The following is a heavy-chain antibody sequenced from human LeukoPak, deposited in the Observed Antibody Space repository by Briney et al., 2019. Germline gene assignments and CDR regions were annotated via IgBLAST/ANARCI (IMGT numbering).Heavy chain of an antibody. V-gene: IGHV1-2*06. J-gene: IGHJ4*02. D-gene: IGHD3-22*01. CDR1: GYTFTGYY. CDR2: INPNSGGT. CDR3: ARGHYYDSSGYHFDY. Sequence: ASVKVSCKXSGYTFTGYYMHWVRQAPRQGLEWMGRINPNSGGTNYAQKFQGRVTMTRDTSISTAYMELSRLRSDDTAVYYCARGHYYDSSGYHFDYWGQGTLVTVSS.